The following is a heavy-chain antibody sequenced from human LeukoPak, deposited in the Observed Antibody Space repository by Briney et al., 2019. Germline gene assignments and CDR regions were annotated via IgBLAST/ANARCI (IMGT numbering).Heavy chain of an antibody. Sequence: PGGSLRLSCEASGFSFRSFWMHWVRQVPGEGLVWVSRLNEDGGITNYADFAKGRFTISRDNARNTLYLQMNSLRADDTAVYYCTRDIGGRSAYWGQGTLVTVSS. CDR2: LNEDGGIT. CDR3: TRDIGGRSAY. J-gene: IGHJ4*02. V-gene: IGHV3-74*01. D-gene: IGHD3-16*01. CDR1: GFSFRSFW.